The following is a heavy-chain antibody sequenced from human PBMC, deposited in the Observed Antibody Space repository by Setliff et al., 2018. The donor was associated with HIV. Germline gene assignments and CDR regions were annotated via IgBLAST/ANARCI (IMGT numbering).Heavy chain of an antibody. J-gene: IGHJ5*02. V-gene: IGHV5-51*01. D-gene: IGHD1-26*01. Sequence: PGESLKISCKTSGYEFYGWWIGWVRQKPRKGLEWMGIIYPDDSNTRYSPSFRGQVTISADMSISTAYLQWSSLQASDTAMYYCVRYSGSSYKSNWFDPWGQGTRVTVSS. CDR3: VRYSGSSYKSNWFDP. CDR2: IYPDDSNT. CDR1: GYEFYGWW.